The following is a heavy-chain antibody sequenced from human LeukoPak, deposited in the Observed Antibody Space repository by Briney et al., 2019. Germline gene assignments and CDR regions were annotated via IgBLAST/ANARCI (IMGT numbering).Heavy chain of an antibody. CDR1: GFTFSSYA. V-gene: IGHV3-23*01. CDR2: INGVGDDT. J-gene: IGHJ4*02. CDR3: ARRDTSGSYYFQD. D-gene: IGHD6-19*01. Sequence: GGSLRLSCAASGFTFSSYAMSWVRQAPGRGLEWVSTINGVGDDTDYADSVKGRFTISRDDSKKTLYLQMSSLRAEDTALYFCARRDTSGSYYFQDWGQGTLVTVSS.